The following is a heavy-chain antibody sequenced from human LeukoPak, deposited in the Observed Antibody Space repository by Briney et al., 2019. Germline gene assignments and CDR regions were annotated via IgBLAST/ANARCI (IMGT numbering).Heavy chain of an antibody. CDR3: AKSSSAFSLERIAVADAFDI. CDR2: ISSSGSTI. J-gene: IGHJ3*02. CDR1: GFTFSSYW. V-gene: IGHV3-48*04. Sequence: GGSLRLSCAASGFTFSSYWMSWVRQAPGKGLEWVSYISSSGSTIYYADSVKGRFTISRDNAKNSLYLQMNSLRTEDTDLYYCAKSSSAFSLERIAVADAFDIWGQGTMVTVSS. D-gene: IGHD6-19*01.